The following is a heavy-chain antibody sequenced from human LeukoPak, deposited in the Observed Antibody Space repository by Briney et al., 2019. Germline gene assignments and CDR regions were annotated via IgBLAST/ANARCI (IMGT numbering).Heavy chain of an antibody. CDR1: GFTFSSYG. CDR2: IWYDGSNK. Sequence: GGSLRLSCAASGFTFSSYGMHWVHQAPGKGLEWVAVIWYDGSNKYYADSVKGRFTISRDNSKNTLYLQMNSLRAEDTAVYYCARDSHYYGSGSPPRFDYWGQGTLVTVSS. V-gene: IGHV3-33*01. CDR3: ARDSHYYGSGSPPRFDY. J-gene: IGHJ4*02. D-gene: IGHD3-10*01.